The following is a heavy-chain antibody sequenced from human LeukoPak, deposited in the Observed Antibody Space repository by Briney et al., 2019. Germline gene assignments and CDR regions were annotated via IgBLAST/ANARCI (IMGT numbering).Heavy chain of an antibody. V-gene: IGHV4-34*01. CDR1: GGSFSGYY. J-gene: IGHJ6*04. D-gene: IGHD3-9*01. CDR3: ARAPTLLRYFDWLSDV. Sequence: SETLSLTCAVYGGSFSGYYWSSIRQPPGKGLEWIGEINHSGSTNYNPSLKSRVTISVDTSKNQFSLKLSSVTAADTAVYYCARAPTLLRYFDWLSDVWGKGTTVTVSS. CDR2: INHSGST.